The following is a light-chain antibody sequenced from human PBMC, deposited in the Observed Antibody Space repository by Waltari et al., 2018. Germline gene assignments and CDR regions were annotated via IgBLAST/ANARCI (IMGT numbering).Light chain of an antibody. CDR3: QQYYDTPRT. Sequence: DIVMTQSPDSLAVSLVERATINCQSTQTVLYSSDNNNYVAWYQQKLVQPPKLLIDWASTRASGVPARFSGSGSGTDFTLTISSLQAEDVAVYYCQQYYDTPRTFGQGTRVEIK. V-gene: IGKV4-1*01. J-gene: IGKJ1*01. CDR1: QTVLYSSDNNNY. CDR2: WAS.